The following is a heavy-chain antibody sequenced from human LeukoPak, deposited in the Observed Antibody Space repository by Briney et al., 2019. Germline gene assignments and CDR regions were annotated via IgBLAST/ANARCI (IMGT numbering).Heavy chain of an antibody. CDR2: IYYSGST. J-gene: IGHJ4*02. CDR3: ARVWSNYGGNHLDY. V-gene: IGHV4-59*08. CDR1: GVSISSYY. Sequence: SETLSLTCTVSGVSISSYYWSWIRQPPGKGQEWIGYIYYSGSTHYNPSLRSRVTILVDTSKNQFSLKLSSVTAADTAVYYCARVWSNYGGNHLDYWGQGTLVTVSS. D-gene: IGHD4-23*01.